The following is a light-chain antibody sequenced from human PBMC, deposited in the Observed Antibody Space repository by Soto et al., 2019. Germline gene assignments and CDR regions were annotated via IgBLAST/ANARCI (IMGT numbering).Light chain of an antibody. CDR1: QSITTY. V-gene: IGKV1-16*01. CDR3: QHYNSYSEA. Sequence: DIQMTQSPSSLSASVGDRVTITCRASQSITTYLNWYRQKPGKAPKLLIYAASSLQSGVPSRVSGSGSGTEFTLTISSLQPDDFATYYCQHYNSYSEAFGQGTKVDIK. CDR2: AAS. J-gene: IGKJ1*01.